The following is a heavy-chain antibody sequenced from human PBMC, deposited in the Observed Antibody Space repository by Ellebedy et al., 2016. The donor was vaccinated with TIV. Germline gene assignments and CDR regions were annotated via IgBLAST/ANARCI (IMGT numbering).Heavy chain of an antibody. Sequence: PGGSLRLSCAASGFTFSSYAMSWVRQAPGKVLEWVSAITGSGGGTYYADSVKGRFTISRDNSKNTLYLHMNSLRAEDTAVYYCAKGYMSPFDYWGQGILVTVSS. CDR1: GFTFSSYA. J-gene: IGHJ4*02. D-gene: IGHD2-2*02. V-gene: IGHV3-23*01. CDR2: ITGSGGGT. CDR3: AKGYMSPFDY.